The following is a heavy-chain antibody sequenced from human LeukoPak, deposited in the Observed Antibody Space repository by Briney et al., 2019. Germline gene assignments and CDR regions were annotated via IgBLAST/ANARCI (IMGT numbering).Heavy chain of an antibody. J-gene: IGHJ4*02. CDR2: IYHSGST. Sequence: TSETLSLTCTVSGYSISSGYYWGWIRQPPGKGLEWIGSIYHSGSTYYNPSLKSRVTISVDTSKNQFSLKLSSVTAADTAVYYCARDYPEYYDFWSGYYWPFDYWGQGTLVTVSS. CDR1: GYSISSGYY. V-gene: IGHV4-38-2*02. CDR3: ARDYPEYYDFWSGYYWPFDY. D-gene: IGHD3-3*01.